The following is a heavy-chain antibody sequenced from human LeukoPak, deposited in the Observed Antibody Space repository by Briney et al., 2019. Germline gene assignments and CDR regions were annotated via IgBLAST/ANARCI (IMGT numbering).Heavy chain of an antibody. CDR2: IPYDGSNK. J-gene: IGHJ6*02. D-gene: IGHD5-24*01. Sequence: GGSLRLSCAASGFTFSSYAMHWVRQAPGKGLEWVAVIPYDGSNKYYADSVKGRFTISRDNSKNTLYLQMNSLRAEDTAVYYCARDKMRGGMDVWGQGTTVTVSS. V-gene: IGHV3-30*04. CDR3: ARDKMRGGMDV. CDR1: GFTFSSYA.